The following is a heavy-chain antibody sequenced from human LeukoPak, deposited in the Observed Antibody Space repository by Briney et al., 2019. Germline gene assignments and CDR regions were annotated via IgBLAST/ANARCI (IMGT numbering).Heavy chain of an antibody. CDR3: ARRAGDYSHPYDY. D-gene: IGHD3-22*01. Sequence: GGSLRLSCTVSGFTVSSNSMSWVRQAPGKGLEWVSFIYTTGRTHNSDSVKGRFTISRDSSKNTLYLQMNSLRAEDTAVYYCARRAGDYSHPYDYWGQGTLVTVSS. CDR1: GFTVSSNS. J-gene: IGHJ4*02. CDR2: IYTTGRT. V-gene: IGHV3-53*01.